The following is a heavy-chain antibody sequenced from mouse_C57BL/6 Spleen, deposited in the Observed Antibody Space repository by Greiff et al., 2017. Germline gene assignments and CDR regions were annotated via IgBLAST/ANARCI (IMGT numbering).Heavy chain of an antibody. CDR1: GYTFTSYW. J-gene: IGHJ2*01. Sequence: VKQSCKASGYTFTSYWMHWVKQRPGRGLEWIGRIDPNSGGTKYNEKFKSKATLTVDKPSSTAYMQLSSLTSEDSAVYYCARSRYYGSLYYFDYWGQGTTLTVSS. D-gene: IGHD1-1*01. CDR2: IDPNSGGT. CDR3: ARSRYYGSLYYFDY. V-gene: IGHV1-72*01.